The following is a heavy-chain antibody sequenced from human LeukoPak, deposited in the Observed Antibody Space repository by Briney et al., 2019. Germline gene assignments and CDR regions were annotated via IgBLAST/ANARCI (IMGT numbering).Heavy chain of an antibody. CDR3: AKDLHPYYYDSSGYRD. CDR2: IWYDGSNK. D-gene: IGHD3-22*01. V-gene: IGHV3-33*06. J-gene: IGHJ4*02. Sequence: GGSLRLSCAASGFTFSSYGMHWVRQAPGKGLEWVAVIWYDGSNKHDADSVKGRFTISRDNSKNTLYLQMNSLRAEDTAVYYCAKDLHPYYYDSSGYRDWGQGTLVTVSS. CDR1: GFTFSSYG.